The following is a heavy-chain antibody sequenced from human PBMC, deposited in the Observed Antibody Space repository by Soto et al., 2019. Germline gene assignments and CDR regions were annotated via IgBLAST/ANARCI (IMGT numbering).Heavy chain of an antibody. CDR1: GDSVSSNSAA. CDR2: TYFRSKWYK. Sequence: QTLSLTCVISGDSVSSNSAAWNWIRQSPSRGLEWLGRTYFRSKWYKDYAISVKSRITINPDTSKNQFPLQLNSVTPEDTAVYYCVRDVGGGELLDYWGQGTLVTVSS. V-gene: IGHV6-1*01. J-gene: IGHJ4*02. CDR3: VRDVGGGELLDY. D-gene: IGHD1-26*01.